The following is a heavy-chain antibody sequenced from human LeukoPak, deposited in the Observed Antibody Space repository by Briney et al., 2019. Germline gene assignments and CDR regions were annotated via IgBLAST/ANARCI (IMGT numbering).Heavy chain of an antibody. CDR2: ISGSGGTT. Sequence: PGGSLRLSCAASGFTFNNYAMNWVRQAPGKGLEWVSVISGSGGTTYYAASVGGRFTISRDSSKNTLYLQMNSLRAEDTAVYYCAKVSGGGLYYDGMDVWGQGTTVTVSS. V-gene: IGHV3-23*01. D-gene: IGHD1-14*01. CDR1: GFTFNNYA. J-gene: IGHJ6*02. CDR3: AKVSGGGLYYDGMDV.